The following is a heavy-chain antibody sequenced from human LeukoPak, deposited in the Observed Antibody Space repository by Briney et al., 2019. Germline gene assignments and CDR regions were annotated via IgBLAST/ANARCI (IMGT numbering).Heavy chain of an antibody. D-gene: IGHD2-15*01. V-gene: IGHV4-59*08. J-gene: IGHJ5*02. CDR2: IFYSGTT. CDR3: ARNPADCSGGSCYPRGNSFDR. Sequence: KPSETLSLTCTVSGGSISSYYWSWIRQPPGKGLEWIGFIFYSGTTNYNPSLKSRVTISVDTSKNQFSMKLNFVTAADTALYYCARNPADCSGGSCYPRGNSFDRWGRGSLVIVSS. CDR1: GGSISSYY.